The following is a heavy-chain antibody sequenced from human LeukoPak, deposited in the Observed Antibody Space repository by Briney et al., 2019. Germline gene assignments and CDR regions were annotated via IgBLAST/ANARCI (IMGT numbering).Heavy chain of an antibody. CDR1: GFTFSSYA. V-gene: IGHV3-23*01. J-gene: IGHJ4*02. CDR2: ISGSGGST. CDR3: AKDAYSGSPVH. D-gene: IGHD1-26*01. Sequence: GGSLRLSCAASGFTFSSYAMSWVRQAPGKGLEWVSAISGSGGSTYYADSVKGRFTISRDNPKNTLYLQMNRLRAEDTAVYFCAKDAYSGSPVHWGRGTLVTVSS.